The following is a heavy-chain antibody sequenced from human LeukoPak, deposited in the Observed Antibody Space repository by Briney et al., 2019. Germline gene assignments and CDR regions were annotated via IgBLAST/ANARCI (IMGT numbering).Heavy chain of an antibody. CDR2: IYTSGST. CDR1: GGSISSYY. D-gene: IGHD1-26*01. J-gene: IGHJ4*02. V-gene: IGHV4-4*07. CDR3: ARENSGSYREFDY. Sequence: SETLSLTCTVSGGSISSYYWSWIRQPAGKGLEWIGRIYTSGSTNYNASLKSRVSMSVDTSKNQFSLKLSSVTAAGTAVFYCARENSGSYREFDYWGQGTLVTVSS.